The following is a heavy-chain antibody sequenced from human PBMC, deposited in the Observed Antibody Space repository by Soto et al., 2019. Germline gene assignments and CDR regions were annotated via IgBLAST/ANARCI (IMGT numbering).Heavy chain of an antibody. V-gene: IGHV1-18*01. CDR1: GYTFTSYG. CDR2: ISAYNGNT. D-gene: IGHD3-10*01. CDR3: ARDGLWFGKNRRLDI. Sequence: ASVKGSCKASGYTFTSYGISWVRQAPGQGLEWMGWISAYNGNTNYAQKLQGRVTMTTDTSTSTAYMELRSLRSDDTAVYYCARDGLWFGKNRRLDICGQGTMVTVSS. J-gene: IGHJ3*02.